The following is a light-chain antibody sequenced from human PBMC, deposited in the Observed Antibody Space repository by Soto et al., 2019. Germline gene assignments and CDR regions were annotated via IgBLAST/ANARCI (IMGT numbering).Light chain of an antibody. Sequence: QPVLTQSPSASASLGASVKLTCTRSSGHSSYAIAWHQQQPEKGPRYLMKLNSDGSHSKGDGIPDRFSGSSAGAERYLTISSLQSEDEADYYCQTWGTGIGVFGGGTKLTVL. CDR1: SGHSSYA. CDR2: LNSDGSH. V-gene: IGLV4-69*01. CDR3: QTWGTGIGV. J-gene: IGLJ3*02.